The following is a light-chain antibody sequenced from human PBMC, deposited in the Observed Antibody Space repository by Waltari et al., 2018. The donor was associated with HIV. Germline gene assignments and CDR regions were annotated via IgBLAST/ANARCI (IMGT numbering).Light chain of an antibody. V-gene: IGKV3-15*01. Sequence: ERVMTQSPATLSVSPGERATLSCRASQSVSSNLAWYQQTPGQAPRLLIYGASTRATGIPARFSGSGSGTDFTLTIGSLQSEDVAVYYCQQYNNWPLTFGGGTTVEIK. J-gene: IGKJ4*01. CDR2: GAS. CDR3: QQYNNWPLT. CDR1: QSVSSN.